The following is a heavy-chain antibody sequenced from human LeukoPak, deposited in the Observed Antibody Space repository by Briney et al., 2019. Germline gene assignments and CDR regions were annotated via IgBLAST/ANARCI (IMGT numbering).Heavy chain of an antibody. CDR1: GYRFTDFY. CDR2: INTHNGGT. CDR3: ARDHDYEGLKGNY. Sequence: ASVKVSCKPSGYRFTDFYIHWVRQAPGQGLEYMVRINTHNGGTVYVKKFQGRLSMTTDTSIGAAYMELQSLRSDDTAVYYCARDHDYEGLKGNYWGRGTMVTVTS. J-gene: IGHJ1*01. V-gene: IGHV1-2*06. D-gene: IGHD3-10*01.